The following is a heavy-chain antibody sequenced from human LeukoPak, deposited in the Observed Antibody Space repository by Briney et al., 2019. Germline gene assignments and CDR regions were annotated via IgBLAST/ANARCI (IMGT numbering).Heavy chain of an antibody. V-gene: IGHV5-51*01. J-gene: IGHJ6*03. CDR2: IYPGDSDT. CDR3: ARHVRGGYSAYYYYMDV. CDR1: GYSFTSYW. D-gene: IGHD3-10*02. Sequence: GESLKISCKGSGYSFTSYWIGWVRPMPGKGLEWMGIIYPGDSDTRYSPSFQGQVTISADKSISTAYLQWSSLKASDTAMYYCARHVRGGYSAYYYYMDVWGKGTTVTVSS.